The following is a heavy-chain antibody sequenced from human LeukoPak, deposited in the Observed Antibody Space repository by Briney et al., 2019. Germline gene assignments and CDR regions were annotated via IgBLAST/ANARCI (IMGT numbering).Heavy chain of an antibody. D-gene: IGHD3-22*01. V-gene: IGHV3-23*01. Sequence: GGSLRLSCAASGFTVSSNYMSWVRQAPGMGLEWVSAISGSGVSTYYADSVKGRFTISRDISKNTLYLQMNSLRAEDTAVYYCARDHHRRLYDSQARDTFDIWGQGTMVTVSS. CDR3: ARDHHRRLYDSQARDTFDI. CDR2: ISGSGVST. CDR1: GFTVSSNY. J-gene: IGHJ3*02.